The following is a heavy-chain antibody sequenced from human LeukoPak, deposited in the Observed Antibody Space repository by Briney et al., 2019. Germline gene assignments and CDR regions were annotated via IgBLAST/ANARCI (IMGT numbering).Heavy chain of an antibody. CDR2: INPDDSDI. J-gene: IGHJ6*03. D-gene: IGHD2-2*01. Sequence: GESLKISCKGSGYSFTSYWIGWVRPMPGKGLEWMGIINPDDSDIRYSPSFQGQVTISADKSINTAYLQWGRLKASDTAIYYCARTEFQLLKGAMDVWGKGTTVTVSS. CDR1: GYSFTSYW. CDR3: ARTEFQLLKGAMDV. V-gene: IGHV5-51*01.